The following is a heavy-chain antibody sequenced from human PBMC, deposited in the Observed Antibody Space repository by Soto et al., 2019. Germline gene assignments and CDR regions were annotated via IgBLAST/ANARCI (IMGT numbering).Heavy chain of an antibody. CDR1: GFTLSTYA. V-gene: IGHV3-23*01. D-gene: IGHD5-12*01. CDR2: ITGGGGST. J-gene: IGHJ3*02. CDR3: VKPRANPSGAFDI. Sequence: EVQLLESGGGLVHPGGSLRLSCVASGFTLSTYAMSWVHQARGKRLEWVSGITGGGGSTYYADSVKGRLTTSRDNSKSTVALHMNSLRAEDTAVYYWVKPRANPSGAFDIWGQGTMVTVSS.